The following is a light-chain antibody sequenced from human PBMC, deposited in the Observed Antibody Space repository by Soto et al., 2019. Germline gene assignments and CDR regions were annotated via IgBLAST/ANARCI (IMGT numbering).Light chain of an antibody. CDR3: QQYNTYPLT. J-gene: IGKJ4*01. CDR2: NAS. Sequence: DIQMTQSPSTLSASVGDSVTITCRASQSISPWLAWYQQKPGKAPTLLIYNASSLEGGVPSRFSGSGSGTDFNITSSSLQPDDFATYYCQQYNTYPLTFGGGTTVELK. V-gene: IGKV1-5*03. CDR1: QSISPW.